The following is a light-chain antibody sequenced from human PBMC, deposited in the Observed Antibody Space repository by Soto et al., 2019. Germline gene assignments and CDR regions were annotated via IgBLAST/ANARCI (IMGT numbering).Light chain of an antibody. CDR3: ALYMGSGIWV. CDR1: SGSVSTNFY. CDR2: RTS. Sequence: QAVVTQEPSFSVSPGGTVTVTCGLSSGSVSTNFYPSWYQQTPGQAPRTLIYRTSTRSSGVPDRFSGSILGNRAALTITGARAEDESDYYCALYMGSGIWVFGGGTKVTVL. V-gene: IGLV8-61*01. J-gene: IGLJ3*02.